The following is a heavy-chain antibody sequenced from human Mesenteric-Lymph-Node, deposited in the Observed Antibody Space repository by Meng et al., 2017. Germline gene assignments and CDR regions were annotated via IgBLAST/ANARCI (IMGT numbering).Heavy chain of an antibody. CDR2: ISGSGDKT. CDR3: ARDAWTGLTFDI. Sequence: EGHVVGSGGGMVEPGGPMSLSCAASGFTFSSYAMNWVPQAPGKGLEWFSSISGSGDKTYHADSVKGRFTISRDNSKNSLYLQMNSLRAEDTAVYYCARDAWTGLTFDIWGQGTMVTVSS. J-gene: IGHJ3*02. D-gene: IGHD1-1*01. CDR1: GFTFSSYA. V-gene: IGHV3-23*04.